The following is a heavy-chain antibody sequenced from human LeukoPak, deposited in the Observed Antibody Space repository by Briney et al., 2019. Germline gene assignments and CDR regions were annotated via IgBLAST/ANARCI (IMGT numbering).Heavy chain of an antibody. CDR2: INHSGST. CDR1: GGSFSGYF. D-gene: IGHD3-22*01. V-gene: IGHV4-34*01. J-gene: IGHJ4*02. Sequence: SETLSLTCAVYGGSFSGYFWSWIRQPPGKGLEWIGEINHSGSTNYNPSLKSRVTVSVDTSKNQFSLKLNSMTAADTAVYYCAREDITMIVIYWGQGTLVTVSS. CDR3: AREDITMIVIY.